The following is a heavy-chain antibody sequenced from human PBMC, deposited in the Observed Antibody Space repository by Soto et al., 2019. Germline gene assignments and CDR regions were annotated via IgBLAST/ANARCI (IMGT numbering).Heavy chain of an antibody. V-gene: IGHV3-33*01. CDR3: ARCTYYYDSSGYTTRPVPYYYYYYGMDV. Sequence: PGGSLILSCAASGFTFSSYGMHWVRQAPGKGLEWVAVIWYDGSNKYYADSVKGRFTISRDNSKNTLYLQMNSLRAEDTAVYYCARCTYYYDSSGYTTRPVPYYYYYYGMDVWGQGTTVTVSS. D-gene: IGHD3-22*01. J-gene: IGHJ6*02. CDR2: IWYDGSNK. CDR1: GFTFSSYG.